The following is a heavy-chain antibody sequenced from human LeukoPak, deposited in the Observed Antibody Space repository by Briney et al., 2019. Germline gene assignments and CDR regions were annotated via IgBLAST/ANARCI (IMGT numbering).Heavy chain of an antibody. CDR1: GFTFSVYA. V-gene: IGHV3-64D*06. J-gene: IGHJ4*02. Sequence: GGSLRLSCSASGFTFSVYAIHWVRHAPGKGLEFVSTITSNGGSTYYADSVKGRFTISRDNSKNTLSLPMCSLRAEDTALYLCVKDGLAFCGGDCYSYFGYWGQGTLVTVSS. D-gene: IGHD2-21*02. CDR2: ITSNGGST. CDR3: VKDGLAFCGGDCYSYFGY.